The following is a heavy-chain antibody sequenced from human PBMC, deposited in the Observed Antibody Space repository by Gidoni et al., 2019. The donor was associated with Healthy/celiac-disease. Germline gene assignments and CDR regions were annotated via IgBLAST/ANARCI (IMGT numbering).Heavy chain of an antibody. D-gene: IGHD4-17*01. CDR1: GGSISRGGYY. CDR3: ARENGDYDYDYGMDV. V-gene: IGHV4-31*03. J-gene: IGHJ6*02. CDR2: IYYSGST. Sequence: QVQLQESGPGLVKPSQTLSLTCTFSGGSISRGGYYWSWIRQHPGKGLEWIGYIYYSGSTYYNPSLKSRVTISVDTSKNQFSLKLSSVTAADTAVYYCARENGDYDYDYGMDVWGQGTTVTVSS.